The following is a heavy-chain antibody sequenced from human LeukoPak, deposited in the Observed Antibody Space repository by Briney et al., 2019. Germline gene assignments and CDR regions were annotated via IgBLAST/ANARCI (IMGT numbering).Heavy chain of an antibody. CDR3: SLAGDSPDR. D-gene: IGHD7-27*01. CDR2: IYGNNHK. J-gene: IGHJ5*02. CDR1: GFSLTASGVG. Sequence: ESGPTLVNPTQTLTLTCTFSGFSLTASGVGVGWIRQPPGKTLEWLGIIYGNNHKRYSPSLNSKITITKDSSKNQVVLRMTNMDPVETATYYCSLAGDSPDRWGQGTLVTVSS. V-gene: IGHV2-5*01.